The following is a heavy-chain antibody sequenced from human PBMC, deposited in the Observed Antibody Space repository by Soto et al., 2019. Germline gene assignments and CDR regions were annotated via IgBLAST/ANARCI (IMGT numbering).Heavy chain of an antibody. V-gene: IGHV4-39*01. J-gene: IGHJ3*01. CDR1: GGSISNSSYC. D-gene: IGHD2-2*02. Sequence: SETLSLTCTVSGGSISNSSYCWGWIRQPPGKGLEWVGNIHYDGTTYYNPSLKTRVTISVDTSKNQFSLNLSSVTATDTAVYYCARLRCTTSTRYNLVAFAVWVQGTVVTVSS. CDR2: IHYDGTT. CDR3: ARLRCTTSTRYNLVAFAV.